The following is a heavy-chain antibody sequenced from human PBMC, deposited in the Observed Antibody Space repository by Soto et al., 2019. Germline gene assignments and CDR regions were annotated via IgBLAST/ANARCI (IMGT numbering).Heavy chain of an antibody. D-gene: IGHD6-19*01. J-gene: IGHJ4*02. CDR2: IGTAGDT. CDR3: ARSYSSGVGGLEFDY. CDR1: GFTFSSYD. V-gene: IGHV3-13*01. Sequence: GGSLRLSCAASGFTFSSYDMHWVRQATGKGLEWVSAIGTAGDTYYPGSVKGRFTISRENAKNSLYLQMNSLRAGDTAVYYCARSYSSGVGGLEFDYWGQGTLVTVSS.